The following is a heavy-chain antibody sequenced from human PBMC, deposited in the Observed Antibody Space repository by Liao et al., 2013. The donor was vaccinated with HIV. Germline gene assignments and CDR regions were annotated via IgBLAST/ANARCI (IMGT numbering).Heavy chain of an antibody. CDR3: ARVGMTTITGYYYYIDV. CDR2: IYYSGST. V-gene: IGHV4-30-4*08. Sequence: QVQLQESGPGLVKPSQTLSLTCTVSGGSISSGDYYWSWIRQPPGKGLEWIGYIYYSGSTYYTPSLKSRVSISVDTSKNQFSLKLSSVTAADTAVYYCARVGMTTITGYYYYIDVWGNGTTVTVSS. D-gene: IGHD5-24*01. J-gene: IGHJ6*03. CDR1: GGSISSGDYY.